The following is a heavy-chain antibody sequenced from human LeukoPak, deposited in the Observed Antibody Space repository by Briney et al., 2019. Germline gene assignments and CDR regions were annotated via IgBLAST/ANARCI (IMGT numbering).Heavy chain of an antibody. CDR3: TTDLEWEPY. D-gene: IGHD1-26*01. CDR2: KSKTDGGTT. J-gene: IGHJ4*02. V-gene: IGHV3-15*01. Sequence: KSKTDGGTTDYAAPAKGRFTISRDDSKNTLYLQMNSLKTEDTAVYYCTTDLEWEPYWGQGTLVAVSS.